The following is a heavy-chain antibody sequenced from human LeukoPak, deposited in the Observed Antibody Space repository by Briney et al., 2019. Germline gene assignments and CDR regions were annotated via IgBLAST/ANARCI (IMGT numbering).Heavy chain of an antibody. D-gene: IGHD3-9*01. V-gene: IGHV4-59*01. J-gene: IGHJ1*01. CDR1: GGSISSYY. CDR2: IYYSGST. CDR3: AGEPPYYDILTGYSLPQYFQH. Sequence: SETLSLTCTVSGGSISSYYWSWIRQPPGQGLEWIGYIYYSGSTNYNPSLKSRVTISVDTSKNQFSLKLSSVTAADTAVYYCAGEPPYYDILTGYSLPQYFQHWGQGTLVTVSS.